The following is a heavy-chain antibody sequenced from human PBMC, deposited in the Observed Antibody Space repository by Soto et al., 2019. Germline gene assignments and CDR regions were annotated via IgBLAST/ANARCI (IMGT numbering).Heavy chain of an antibody. CDR2: ISSSSSYI. Sequence: GGSLRLSCAASGFTFSSYSMNWVRQAPGKGLEWVSSISSSSSYIYYADSVKGRFTISRDNAKNSLYLQMNSLRAEDTAVDYCARDAGYSYGYYYGMDVWGQGTTVTVSS. D-gene: IGHD5-18*01. J-gene: IGHJ6*02. V-gene: IGHV3-21*01. CDR3: ARDAGYSYGYYYGMDV. CDR1: GFTFSSYS.